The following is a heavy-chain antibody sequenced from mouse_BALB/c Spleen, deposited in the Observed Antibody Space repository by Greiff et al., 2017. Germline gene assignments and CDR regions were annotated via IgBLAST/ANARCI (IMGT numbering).Heavy chain of an antibody. J-gene: IGHJ2*01. Sequence: EVQLVESGGGLVKPGGSLKLSCAASGFTFSSYAMSWVRQTPEKRLEWVASISSGGSTYYPDSVKGRFTISRDNARNILYLQMSSLRSEDTAMYYCAREGSNYVRYFDYWGQGTTLTVSS. D-gene: IGHD2-5*01. V-gene: IGHV5-6-5*01. CDR3: AREGSNYVRYFDY. CDR2: ISSGGST. CDR1: GFTFSSYA.